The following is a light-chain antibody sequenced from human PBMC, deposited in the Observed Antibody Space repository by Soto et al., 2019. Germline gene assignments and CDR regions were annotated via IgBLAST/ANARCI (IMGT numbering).Light chain of an antibody. Sequence: ALRMTQSPSSFSASTGDRVTITCRASQGISSYLAWYQQKPGKAPKLLIYAASTLQSGVPSRFRGSGSGTDFTLTISCLQSEDFAPYYCQQYYSYPWTFGQGTKVEIK. J-gene: IGKJ1*01. CDR2: AAS. CDR1: QGISSY. V-gene: IGKV1-8*01. CDR3: QQYYSYPWT.